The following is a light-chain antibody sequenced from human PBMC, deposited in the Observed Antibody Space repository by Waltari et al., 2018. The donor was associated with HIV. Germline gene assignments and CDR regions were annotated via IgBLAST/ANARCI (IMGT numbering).Light chain of an antibody. CDR1: SGGIGSTS. CDR3: QSYDGTTVV. Sequence: NFLLTQSHSVSESPGKTVTISCTRSSGGIGSTSITWYQQRPGRSPDTVIYEDSQRPSGVPTRFSGSVDSSSNSASLTISGLKTEDEADYFCQSYDGTTVVFGGGTRLTVL. J-gene: IGLJ2*01. V-gene: IGLV6-57*01. CDR2: EDS.